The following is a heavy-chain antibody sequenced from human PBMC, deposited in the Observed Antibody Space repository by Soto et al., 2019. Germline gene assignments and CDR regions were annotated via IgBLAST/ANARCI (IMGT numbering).Heavy chain of an antibody. V-gene: IGHV1-69*13. CDR1: GGTFSNYA. CDR2: IIPIFGTT. D-gene: IGHD2-2*01. Sequence: SVKVSCKASGGTFSNYAFSWVRQAPGQGLDWMGTIIPIFGTTNFAQKFQGRVTMTADESTTTVYMELSSLRSDDTAIYYCARELPSGPGTSREDAFVIWGQGPTVTVS. J-gene: IGHJ3*02. CDR3: ARELPSGPGTSREDAFVI.